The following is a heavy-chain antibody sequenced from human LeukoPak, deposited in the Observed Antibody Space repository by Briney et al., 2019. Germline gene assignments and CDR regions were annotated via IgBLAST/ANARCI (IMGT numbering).Heavy chain of an antibody. V-gene: IGHV4-31*03. D-gene: IGHD3-10*01. CDR1: GGSISSGGYY. Sequence: SQTLSLTCTASGGSISSGGYYWSWIRQHPGKGLEWIGYIYYSGSTYYNPSLKSRVTISVDTSKNQFSLKLSSVTAADTAVYYCARGRITMVRGARREYFDYWGQGTLVTVSS. J-gene: IGHJ4*02. CDR2: IYYSGST. CDR3: ARGRITMVRGARREYFDY.